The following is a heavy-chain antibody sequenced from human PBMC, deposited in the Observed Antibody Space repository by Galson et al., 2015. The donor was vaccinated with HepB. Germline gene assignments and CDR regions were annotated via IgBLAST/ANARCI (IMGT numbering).Heavy chain of an antibody. CDR2: INPSGGST. CDR1: GYTFTSYY. J-gene: IGHJ5*02. D-gene: IGHD2-2*01. V-gene: IGHV1-46*01. Sequence: SVKVSCKASGYTFTSYYMHWVRQAPGQGLEWMGIINPSGGSTSYAQKFQGRVTMTRDTSTSTVYMELSSLRSEDTAVYYCARGMGVPAAMRGNWFDPWGQGTLVTVSS. CDR3: ARGMGVPAAMRGNWFDP.